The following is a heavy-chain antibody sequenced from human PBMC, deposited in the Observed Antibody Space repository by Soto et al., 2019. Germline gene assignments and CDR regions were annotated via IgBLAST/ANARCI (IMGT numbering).Heavy chain of an antibody. J-gene: IGHJ6*02. D-gene: IGHD3-3*01. CDR2: INPNSGGT. V-gene: IGHV1-2*02. CDR3: ARGDRLRFLEGSRSGFYYGMDV. Sequence: QVQLVQSGAEVKKPGASVKVSCKASGYTFTGDYMHWVRQAPGQGLEWMGWINPNSGGTNYAQKFQGRVTMTRDTSISPAYMELSKLRSDVTAVYYCARGDRLRFLEGSRSGFYYGMDVWGQGTTVTVSS. CDR1: GYTFTGDY.